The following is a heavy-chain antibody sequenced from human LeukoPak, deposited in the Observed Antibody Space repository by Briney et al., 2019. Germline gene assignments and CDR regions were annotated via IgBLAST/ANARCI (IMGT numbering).Heavy chain of an antibody. D-gene: IGHD2-2*01. CDR3: ARGPPGIGIVPAAIFAF. CDR2: INPNGGTT. J-gene: IGHJ4*02. Sequence: ASVTVSCKAYGYTFSLYYIYWVRQAPGQGLEWMGKINPNGGTTDYGLRFQGRVTMTRDLSTSTAYMELNNLTSDDTAVYYCARGPPGIGIVPAAIFAFWGQGTLVSVPS. V-gene: IGHV1-46*01. CDR1: GYTFSLYY.